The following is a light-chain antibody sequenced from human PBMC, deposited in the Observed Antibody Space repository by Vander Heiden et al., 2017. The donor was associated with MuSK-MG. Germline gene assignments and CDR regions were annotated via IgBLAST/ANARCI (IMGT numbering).Light chain of an antibody. CDR1: SPNIGSNT. CDR2: CNN. Sequence: QSVLTQPPSASGTPGQRVTISCSGSSPNIGSNTVNWYQQLPGTAPKLLIYCNNQRPSGVPDRFSGSKSGTSASLTISGLQSEDEAEYYCEEWDDSLSGWLFGGGTKLTVL. CDR3: EEWDDSLSGWL. J-gene: IGLJ2*01. V-gene: IGLV1-44*01.